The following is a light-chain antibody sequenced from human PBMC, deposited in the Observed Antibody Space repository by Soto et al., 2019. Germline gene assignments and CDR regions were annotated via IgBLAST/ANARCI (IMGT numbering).Light chain of an antibody. CDR1: QSVGSN. CDR2: DAS. V-gene: IGKV3D-15*01. J-gene: IGKJ2*01. CDR3: QQYNNWPPLYT. Sequence: EIVMTQSPATLSVSPGERVTLSCRASQSVGSNLVWYQQRPGQAPRLIMYDASTRATGISARFSGSGSGTEFTLSISSLQSEDFAVYYCQQYNNWPPLYTVGQGTKLEIK.